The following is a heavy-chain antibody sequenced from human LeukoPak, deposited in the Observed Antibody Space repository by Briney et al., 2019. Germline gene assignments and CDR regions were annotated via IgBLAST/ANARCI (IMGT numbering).Heavy chain of an antibody. CDR3: ARDQRYCSSSSCPWEPFDY. Sequence: GGSLRLSCAASGFTFSSYWMSWVRQAPGKGLEWVANIKQDGSEKYYVDSVKGRFTISRDDAKNSLYLQMNSLRAEDTAVYYCARDQRYCSSSSCPWEPFDYWGQGTLVTVSS. CDR2: IKQDGSEK. V-gene: IGHV3-7*05. D-gene: IGHD2-2*01. J-gene: IGHJ4*02. CDR1: GFTFSSYW.